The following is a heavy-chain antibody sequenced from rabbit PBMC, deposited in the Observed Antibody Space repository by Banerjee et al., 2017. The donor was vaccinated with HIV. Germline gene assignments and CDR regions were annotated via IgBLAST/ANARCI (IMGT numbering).Heavy chain of an antibody. CDR3: ARDRATMTMVIRDL. Sequence: QLKESGGGLVQPGGSLKLSCKASGFDFSSYYMSWVRQAPGKGLEWIGYIDPVFGSTYYASWVNGRFTISSHNAQNTLYLQLNSLTAADTATYFCARDRATMTMVIRDLWGPGTLVTVS. D-gene: IGHD2-1*01. CDR1: GFDFSSYY. CDR2: IDPVFGST. V-gene: IGHV1S7*01. J-gene: IGHJ4*01.